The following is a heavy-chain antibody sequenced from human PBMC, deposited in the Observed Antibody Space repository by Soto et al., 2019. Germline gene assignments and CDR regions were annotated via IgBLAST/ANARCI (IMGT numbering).Heavy chain of an antibody. CDR2: IYYRGST. V-gene: IGHV4-31*03. CDR1: GASISSGGYY. Sequence: SETLSLTCTVSGASISSGGYYWSWARQHPGKGLEWIGCIYYRGSTYYNPSLKSRVTISADTSKNQFSLKLNSVTAADTAVYYCARDRGTGTTYYFDYWGQGALVTVSS. D-gene: IGHD1-7*01. CDR3: ARDRGTGTTYYFDY. J-gene: IGHJ4*02.